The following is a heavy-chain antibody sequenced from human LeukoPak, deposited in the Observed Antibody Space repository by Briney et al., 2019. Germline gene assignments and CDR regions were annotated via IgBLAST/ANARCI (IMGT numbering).Heavy chain of an antibody. D-gene: IGHD3-22*01. Sequence: GGSLRLSCAASGITFSSYGMHWVRQAPGKGPEWVAVISYDESNKYYADFVKGRFTISRDNSKDTLYLQMNSLRAEDTAVYYCAKDSVITMIVVVITDLDYWGQGTLVTVSS. CDR2: ISYDESNK. CDR1: GITFSSYG. V-gene: IGHV3-30*18. CDR3: AKDSVITMIVVVITDLDY. J-gene: IGHJ4*02.